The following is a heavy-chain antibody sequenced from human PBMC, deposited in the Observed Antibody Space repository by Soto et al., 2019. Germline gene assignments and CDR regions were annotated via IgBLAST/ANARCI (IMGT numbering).Heavy chain of an antibody. V-gene: IGHV3-33*01. Sequence: QVQLVESGGGVVQPGRSLRLSCAASGFTFSSYGMHWVRQAPGKGREWVAVIWYDGSNKYYADSVKGRFTISRDNSKNTLYLQMNSLRAEDTAVYYCARGFDSGNDYYGMDVWGQGTTVTVSS. CDR3: ARGFDSGNDYYGMDV. CDR1: GFTFSSYG. D-gene: IGHD3-10*01. J-gene: IGHJ6*02. CDR2: IWYDGSNK.